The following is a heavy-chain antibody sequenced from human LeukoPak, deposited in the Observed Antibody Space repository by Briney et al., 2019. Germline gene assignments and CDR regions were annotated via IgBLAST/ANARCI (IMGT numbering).Heavy chain of an antibody. CDR3: AKGRTIFGVVSVEDV. D-gene: IGHD3-3*01. V-gene: IGHV1-2*02. CDR2: INPRSGGT. Sequence: ASVKVSCKASGYTFTDYYIHWVRQAPGQGLEWMGWINPRSGGTNSAQRFQGRVTMTRDTSIDTAYMELSRLTSDDTAVYYCAKGRTIFGVVSVEDVWGQGTTVTVSS. CDR1: GYTFTDYY. J-gene: IGHJ6*02.